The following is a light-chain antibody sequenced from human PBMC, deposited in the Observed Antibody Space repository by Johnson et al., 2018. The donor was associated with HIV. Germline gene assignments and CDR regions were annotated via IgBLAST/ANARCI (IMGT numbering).Light chain of an antibody. V-gene: IGLV1-51*01. J-gene: IGLJ1*01. CDR3: GTWDSSMSSYV. CDR1: SSNIGNNY. Sequence: QAVLTQPPSVSAAPGQKVTISCSGSSSNIGNNYVSWYQQLPGTAPKLLIYDNNKRPSGIPDRFSGSKSGTSATLGIIELQTGDEAHYYCGTWDSSMSSYVFGTGTKVTVL. CDR2: DNN.